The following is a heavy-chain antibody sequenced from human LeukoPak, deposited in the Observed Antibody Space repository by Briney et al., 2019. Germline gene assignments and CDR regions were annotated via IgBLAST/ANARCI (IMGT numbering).Heavy chain of an antibody. Sequence: SETLSLTCAVYGGSFSGYYWSWIRQPPGKGLEWIGEINHSGSTNYNPSLKSRVTISVDTSKNQFSLKLSSVTAADTAVYYCARGAEWLYYYYMDVWGKGTTVTVSS. CDR3: ARGAEWLYYYYMDV. D-gene: IGHD3-3*01. CDR2: INHSGST. V-gene: IGHV4-34*01. J-gene: IGHJ6*03. CDR1: GGSFSGYY.